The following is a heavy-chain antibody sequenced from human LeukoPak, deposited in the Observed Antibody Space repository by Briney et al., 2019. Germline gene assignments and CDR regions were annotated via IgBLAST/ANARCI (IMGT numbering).Heavy chain of an antibody. J-gene: IGHJ4*02. CDR2: INHSGST. CDR1: GGSFSGYY. V-gene: IGHV4-34*01. CDR3: ARRRRHKRGQLFDY. Sequence: ETLSLTCAVYGGSFSGYYWSWIRQPPGKGLEWIGEINHSGSTNYNPSLKSRVTISVDTSKNQFSLKLSSVTAADTAVYYCARRRRHKRGQLFDYWGQGTLVTVSS. D-gene: IGHD1-1*01.